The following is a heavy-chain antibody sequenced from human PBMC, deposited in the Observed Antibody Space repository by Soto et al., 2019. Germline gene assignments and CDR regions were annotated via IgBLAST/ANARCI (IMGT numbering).Heavy chain of an antibody. CDR1: GFTFSSYG. CDR3: AKGGYYCGMDV. Sequence: QVQLVESGGGVVQPGRSLRLSCAASGFTFSSYGMHWVRQAPGKGLEWVAVISYDGSNKYYADSVKGRFTISRDNSKNTLYLQMHSLRAEDTAVYYCAKGGYYCGMDVWGQGTTVTVSS. D-gene: IGHD2-15*01. J-gene: IGHJ6*02. CDR2: ISYDGSNK. V-gene: IGHV3-30*18.